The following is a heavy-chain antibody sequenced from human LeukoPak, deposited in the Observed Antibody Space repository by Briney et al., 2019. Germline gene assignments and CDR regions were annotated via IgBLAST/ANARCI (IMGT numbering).Heavy chain of an antibody. CDR2: INPSGGST. CDR3: ARDSVRITMVRGVRDAFDI. J-gene: IGHJ3*02. CDR1: GYTFTSYY. Sequence: ASVKVSCKASGYTFTSYYMHWVRQAPGQGLEWMGIINPSGGSTSYAQKFQGRVTMTRDTSTSTVYMELSSLRSEDTAVYYCARDSVRITMVRGVRDAFDIWGQGTMVTVSS. D-gene: IGHD3-10*01. V-gene: IGHV1-46*01.